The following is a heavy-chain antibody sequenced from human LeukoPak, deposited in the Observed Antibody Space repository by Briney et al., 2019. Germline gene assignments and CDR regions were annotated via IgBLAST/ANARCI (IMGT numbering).Heavy chain of an antibody. D-gene: IGHD3-22*01. CDR3: VRRVAGSGYRDS. J-gene: IGHJ4*02. CDR2: ILYSGST. CDR1: GGSISSSRHY. V-gene: IGHV4-39*01. Sequence: SETLSLTCTVSGGSISSSRHYWGWIRQPPGKGLEWIGNILYSGSTNYNPSLKSRVTISVDTSKNQFSLKLSSVTAADTADYYCVRRVAGSGYRDSWGQGALVTVSS.